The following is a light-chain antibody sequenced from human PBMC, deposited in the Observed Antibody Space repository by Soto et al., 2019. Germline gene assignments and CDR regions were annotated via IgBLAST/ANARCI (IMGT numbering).Light chain of an antibody. Sequence: DIQMTQSPSSLSASVGDRVTITCRASQSISRYVNWYQQRPGKAPKLLIYAASTLQSGVPSRFSGSGYGTDFTPSITSLQPEDFATYYCQQSYSTPGWTFGQGTKVEIK. J-gene: IGKJ1*01. V-gene: IGKV1-39*01. CDR3: QQSYSTPGWT. CDR2: AAS. CDR1: QSISRY.